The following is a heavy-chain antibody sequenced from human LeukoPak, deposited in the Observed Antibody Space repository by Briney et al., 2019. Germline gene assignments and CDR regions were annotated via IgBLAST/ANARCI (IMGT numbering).Heavy chain of an antibody. CDR3: ATDGMVRGPDAWFDS. J-gene: IGHJ5*01. V-gene: IGHV4-61*02. Sequence: SQTLSLTCTVSGGSVSSGRYYWSWIRQPAGKGLEWIGRIYTRGSTNYNPSLKSRVTISVDTSKNQFSLNLTSVTAADTAVYYCATDGMVRGPDAWFDSWGQGTLVTVSS. CDR1: GGSVSSGRYY. CDR2: IYTRGST. D-gene: IGHD3-10*01.